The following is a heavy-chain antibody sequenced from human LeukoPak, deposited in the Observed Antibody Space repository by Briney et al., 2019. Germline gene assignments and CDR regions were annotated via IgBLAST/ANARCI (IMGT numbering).Heavy chain of an antibody. V-gene: IGHV1-69*13. CDR2: IIPIFGTA. CDR1: GGTFSSYA. CDR3: ARDLGLRYFDWSFDY. Sequence: SVKVSCKASGGTFSSYAISWVRQAPGQGLEWMGGIIPIFGTANYAQKFQGRVTITADESTSTAYMELSSLRSDDTAVYYCARDLGLRYFDWSFDYWGQGTLVTVSS. D-gene: IGHD3-9*01. J-gene: IGHJ4*02.